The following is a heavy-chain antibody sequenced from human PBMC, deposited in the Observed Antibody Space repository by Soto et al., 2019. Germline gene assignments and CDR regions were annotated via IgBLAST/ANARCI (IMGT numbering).Heavy chain of an antibody. CDR3: XXXXXGXXXCGY. CDR2: IYSGGST. Sequence: EVQLVESGGGLIQPGGSLRLSCAASGFTVSSNYMSWVRQAPGKGLEWVSDIYSGGSTYYADSVKGRFTISRDNSKNTLYLQMNSLRAEDTAVXXXXXXXXGXXXCGYWGQGTLVTVSS. J-gene: IGHJ4*02. V-gene: IGHV3-53*01. D-gene: IGHD2-21*01. CDR1: GFTVSSNY.